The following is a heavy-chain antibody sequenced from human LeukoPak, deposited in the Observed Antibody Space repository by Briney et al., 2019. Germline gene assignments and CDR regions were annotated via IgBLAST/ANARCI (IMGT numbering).Heavy chain of an antibody. D-gene: IGHD3-10*01. CDR1: GFTFSGSA. Sequence: GGSLRLSCAASGFTFSGSALHWVRQASGKGLEWVGRIRSTANGYATAYAASVKGRFTISRDDSKNAAYLQMDSLKTEDTAVYYCAGNCYGSGSYADFDYWGQGTLVTVSS. V-gene: IGHV3-73*01. CDR3: AGNCYGSGSYADFDY. CDR2: IRSTANGYAT. J-gene: IGHJ4*02.